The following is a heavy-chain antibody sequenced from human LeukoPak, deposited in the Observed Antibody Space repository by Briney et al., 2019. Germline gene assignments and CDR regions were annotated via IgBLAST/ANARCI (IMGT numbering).Heavy chain of an antibody. D-gene: IGHD3-22*01. J-gene: IGHJ3*02. Sequence: GGSLRLSCAASGFTFDDYGMTWVRQAPGKGLEWVSGINWDGGSTGYADSVKGRFTISRDNGKNSLYVQMNSLRAEDTALYYCARGDSSGFYYGTAFEIWGQGTMVTVSS. CDR1: GFTFDDYG. V-gene: IGHV3-20*04. CDR3: ARGDSSGFYYGTAFEI. CDR2: INWDGGST.